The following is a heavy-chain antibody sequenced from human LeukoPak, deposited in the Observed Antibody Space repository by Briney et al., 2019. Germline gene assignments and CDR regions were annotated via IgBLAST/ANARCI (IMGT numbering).Heavy chain of an antibody. V-gene: IGHV1-2*04. CDR1: GYTFTGYY. J-gene: IGHJ4*02. CDR3: ARDRYYYDSSGYSH. CDR2: INPNSGGT. D-gene: IGHD3-22*01. Sequence: ASVKVSCKASGYTFTGYYMHWVRQAPGQGLEWMGWINPNSGGTNYAQKLQGWVTMTRDTSISTAYMELSRLRSDDTAVYYRARDRYYYDSSGYSHWGQGTLVTVSS.